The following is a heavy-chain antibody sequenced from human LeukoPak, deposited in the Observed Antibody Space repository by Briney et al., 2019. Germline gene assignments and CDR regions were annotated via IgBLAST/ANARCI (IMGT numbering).Heavy chain of an antibody. V-gene: IGHV3-30-3*01. D-gene: IGHD3-22*01. J-gene: IGHJ4*02. CDR3: ARDYYDSSGYYSSPKDY. CDR1: GFTFSSYA. CDR2: ISYDGSNK. Sequence: GGSLRLSCAASGFTFSSYAMRWVRQAPGKGLEWVAVISYDGSNKYYADSVKGRFTISRDNSKNTLYLQMNSLRAEDTAVYYCARDYYDSSGYYSSPKDYWGQGTLVTVSS.